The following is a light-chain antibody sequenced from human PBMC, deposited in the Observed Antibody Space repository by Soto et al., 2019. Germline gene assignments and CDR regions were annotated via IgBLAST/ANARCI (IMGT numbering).Light chain of an antibody. Sequence: DIQMTQSPSSLSASVGDRVTITCQASQDITDYLNWYQQKPGKAPKLLIYDASNLETGVPSRFSGSGSGTDFTLTISSLQPEDTATYYCQQHHHLFTIGGGTKVEI. CDR1: QDITDY. J-gene: IGKJ4*01. CDR3: QQHHHLFT. CDR2: DAS. V-gene: IGKV1-33*01.